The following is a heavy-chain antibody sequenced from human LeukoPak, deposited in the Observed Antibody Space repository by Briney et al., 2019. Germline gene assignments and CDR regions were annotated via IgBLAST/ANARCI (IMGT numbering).Heavy chain of an antibody. CDR3: TRGSSGWYVSQH. CDR1: GFTFGDYA. J-gene: IGHJ1*01. Sequence: GRSLRLSCTASGFTFGDYAKSWVRQAPGKGLEWVGFIRSKAYGGTTEYAASVKGRFTISRDDSKSIDYLQMNSLKTEDTAVYYCTRGSSGWYVSQHWGQGTLVTVSS. V-gene: IGHV3-49*04. CDR2: IRSKAYGGTT. D-gene: IGHD6-19*01.